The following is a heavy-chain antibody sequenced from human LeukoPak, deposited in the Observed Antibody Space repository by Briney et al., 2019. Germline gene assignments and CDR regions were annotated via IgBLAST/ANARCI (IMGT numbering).Heavy chain of an antibody. Sequence: GGSLRLSCAASGFTFSSYAMHWVRQAPGKGLEWVAVVSYDGSNKYYADSVKGRFTISRDNSKNTLYLQMNSLRAEDTAVYYCATTTVTTNDYWGQGTLATVSS. V-gene: IGHV3-30-3*01. J-gene: IGHJ4*02. D-gene: IGHD4-17*01. CDR3: ATTTVTTNDY. CDR1: GFTFSSYA. CDR2: VSYDGSNK.